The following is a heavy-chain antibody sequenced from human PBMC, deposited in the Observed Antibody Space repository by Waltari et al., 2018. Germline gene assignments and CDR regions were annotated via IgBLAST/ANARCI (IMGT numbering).Heavy chain of an antibody. D-gene: IGHD5-12*01. Sequence: QVQLLQSGAEVKKPGASVKVSCKVSGYTLIELSRHWVRQAPGKGLERMGGFDPEDGEIIYAQEFQGRVTMTEDTSTDTAYMELRSLRSEDTAMYYCATGGDGYNYGAFDIWGQGTMVTVSS. CDR1: GYTLIELS. CDR3: ATGGDGYNYGAFDI. CDR2: FDPEDGEI. J-gene: IGHJ3*02. V-gene: IGHV1-24*01.